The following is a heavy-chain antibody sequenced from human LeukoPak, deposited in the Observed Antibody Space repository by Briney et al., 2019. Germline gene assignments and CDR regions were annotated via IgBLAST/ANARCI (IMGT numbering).Heavy chain of an antibody. CDR3: ARGRAPGVTAADCDY. CDR1: ARSFSGYY. V-gene: IGHV4-34*01. D-gene: IGHD6-13*01. CDR2: INHSGST. Sequence: PSETLSLTCAVYARSFSGYYWSWIRQPPGKGLEWIWEINHSGSTNYNPSLKSRVTISVDTSKNQFSLKLSSVTAADTAVYYCARGRAPGVTAADCDYWGQGTLVTVSS. J-gene: IGHJ4*02.